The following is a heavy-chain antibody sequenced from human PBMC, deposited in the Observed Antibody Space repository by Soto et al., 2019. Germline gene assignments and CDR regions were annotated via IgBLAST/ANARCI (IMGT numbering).Heavy chain of an antibody. V-gene: IGHV3-9*01. J-gene: IGHJ4*02. D-gene: IGHD3-22*01. CDR1: GFTFDDYA. CDR3: AKGESGYYLSPFDY. Sequence: PGVSLRLSCAASGFTFDDYAMHWVRQAPGKGLEWVSGISWNSGSIGYADSVKGRFTISRDNAKNSLYLQMNSLRAGDTALYYCAKGESGYYLSPFDYWGQGTLVTVSS. CDR2: ISWNSGSI.